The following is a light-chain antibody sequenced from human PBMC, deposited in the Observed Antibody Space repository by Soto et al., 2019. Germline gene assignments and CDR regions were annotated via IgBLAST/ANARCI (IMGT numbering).Light chain of an antibody. Sequence: DIQMTQSPSTLSASVGDRVTITCRASQSISSWLAWYQQKPGKAPKLLIYKASSLESGVPSRFSGSGSGTEFTLTISSLQPDDFATYYCQQLKGTFGQGTKVDIK. CDR2: KAS. V-gene: IGKV1-5*03. J-gene: IGKJ1*01. CDR1: QSISSW. CDR3: QQLKGT.